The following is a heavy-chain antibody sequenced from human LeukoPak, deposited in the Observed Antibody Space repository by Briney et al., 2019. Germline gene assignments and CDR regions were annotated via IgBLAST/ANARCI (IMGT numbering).Heavy chain of an antibody. J-gene: IGHJ6*03. CDR2: INSDGSST. V-gene: IGHV3-74*01. CDR1: GFTFSSYW. D-gene: IGHD6-19*01. Sequence: GGSLRLSCAASGFTFSSYWMHWVRQAPGKGLVWVSRINSDGSSTSYADSVKGRFTISRDNAKNTLYLQMNSLRAEDTAVYYCAREAGAVAGDYYYYYMDVWGKGTTVTISS. CDR3: AREAGAVAGDYYYYYMDV.